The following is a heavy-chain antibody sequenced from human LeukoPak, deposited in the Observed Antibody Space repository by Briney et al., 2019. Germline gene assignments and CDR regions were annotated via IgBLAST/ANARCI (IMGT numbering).Heavy chain of an antibody. J-gene: IGHJ4*02. V-gene: IGHV1-8*03. CDR3: GRVLGGGNSVHFDY. Sequence: ATVTVSCTASGYTFGTYDINWVRQAAGQGLEWMGWMNPNTGNTGYAQKFQGRVTLTRTTSTSTAYLQLSSLTSEDTAVYYCGRVLGGGNSVHFDYWGQGTLVTVSS. CDR2: MNPNTGNT. CDR1: GYTFGTYD. D-gene: IGHD4-23*01.